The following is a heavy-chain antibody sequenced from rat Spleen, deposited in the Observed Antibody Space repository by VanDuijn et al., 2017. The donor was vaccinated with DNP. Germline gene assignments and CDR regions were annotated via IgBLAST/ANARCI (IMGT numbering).Heavy chain of an antibody. D-gene: IGHD1-11*01. Sequence: EVQLKESGPGLVQPSQTLSLTCTVSGFSLTDYSVHWVRQPPGKGLEWMGVMWSGGSTAYNSALKSRLSISRDTSKSQVFLKMNSLQPEDTGTYYCARHRGGAFAGYFDFWGPGTMVTVSS. CDR1: GFSLTDYS. J-gene: IGHJ1*01. V-gene: IGHV2S63*01. CDR2: MWSGGST. CDR3: ARHRGGAFAGYFDF.